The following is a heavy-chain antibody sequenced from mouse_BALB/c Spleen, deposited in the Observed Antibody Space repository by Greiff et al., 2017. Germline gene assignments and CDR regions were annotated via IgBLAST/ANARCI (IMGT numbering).Heavy chain of an antibody. Sequence: EVQLQQSGGGLVQPGGSRKLSCAASGFTFSDYGMAWVRQAPGKGPEWVAFISNLAYSIYYADTVTGRFTISRENAKNTLYLEMSSLRSEDTAMYYCARDRGRGAMDYWGQGTSVTVSS. J-gene: IGHJ4*01. CDR1: GFTFSDYG. V-gene: IGHV5-15*02. CDR2: ISNLAYSI. CDR3: ARDRGRGAMDY. D-gene: IGHD3-3*01.